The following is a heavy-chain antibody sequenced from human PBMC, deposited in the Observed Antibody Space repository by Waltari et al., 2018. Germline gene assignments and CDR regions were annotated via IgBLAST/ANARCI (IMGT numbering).Heavy chain of an antibody. J-gene: IGHJ4*02. CDR3: ARVGYDFWSGYYLWQDY. V-gene: IGHV1-8*01. CDR2: HKPYIVYT. CDR1: GYTFTSYD. D-gene: IGHD3-3*01. Sequence: QVQLVQSGAEVKKPGASVKVSCKASGYTFTSYDINWVRQATGQGLEWMGWHKPYIVYTGYAYYVQGRSRLTRNTSINTSYMELSSLRSEDTAVYYCARVGYDFWSGYYLWQDYWGQGTLVTVSS.